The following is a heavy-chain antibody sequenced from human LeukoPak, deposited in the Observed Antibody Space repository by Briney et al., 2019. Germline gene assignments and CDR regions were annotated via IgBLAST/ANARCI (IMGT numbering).Heavy chain of an antibody. CDR2: IRYDGSNK. J-gene: IGHJ4*02. CDR3: AKGYRTGRWLPLDY. Sequence: GGSLRLSCAAYGFTFSSYGMHWVRQAPGKGLEWVAFIRYDGSNKYCADSVKGRFTISRDNSKNTLYLQMNSLRAEDTAVYYCAKGYRTGRWLPLDYWGQGTLVTVSS. CDR1: GFTFSSYG. V-gene: IGHV3-30*02. D-gene: IGHD5-24*01.